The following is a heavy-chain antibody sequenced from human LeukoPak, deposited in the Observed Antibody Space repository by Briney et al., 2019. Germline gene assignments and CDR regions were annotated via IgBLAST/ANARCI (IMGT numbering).Heavy chain of an antibody. CDR3: ARVAYESSGYYLYNLFDY. D-gene: IGHD3-22*01. Sequence: ASVKVSCKASGYTFTGYFMHWVRQAPGQGLEWMGWINPNSGAPNSAQQFQGRVTMTRDTSISTAYMELSRLTSHDTAVYYCARVAYESSGYYLYNLFDYWGQGSLVTVSS. CDR2: INPNSGAP. CDR1: GYTFTGYF. J-gene: IGHJ4*02. V-gene: IGHV1-2*02.